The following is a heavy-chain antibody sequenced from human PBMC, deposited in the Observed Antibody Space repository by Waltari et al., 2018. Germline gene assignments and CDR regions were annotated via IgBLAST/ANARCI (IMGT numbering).Heavy chain of an antibody. CDR3: ARGLSKVADY. J-gene: IGHJ4*02. CDR1: GYLISMNYF. V-gene: IGHV4-38-2*01. D-gene: IGHD1-26*01. Sequence: QVQLQESGPGLVKPSETLSPTCAGPGYLISMNYFWGWVWQPPGKGLEWIGHIYDSETIFYNPSLKSRVTISLDTSKNHFSLKLSSLTAADTAVYFCARGLSKVADYWGQGILVTVSS. CDR2: IYDSETI.